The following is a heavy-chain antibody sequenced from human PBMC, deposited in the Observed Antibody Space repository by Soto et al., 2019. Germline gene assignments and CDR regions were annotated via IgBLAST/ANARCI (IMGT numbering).Heavy chain of an antibody. V-gene: IGHV3-21*06. CDR2: ISSRSNYT. J-gene: IGHJ6*03. Sequence: EVQLVESGGGLVKPGGSLRLSCVVSGFTFSSYSMNWVRQAPGKGLEWVSSISSRSNYTYYADSVKGRFTISRDNAKNAVYLQMNSLRAEDTALYYCARDFKESQYYYYCMDVWGKGTTVTVSS. D-gene: IGHD3-10*01. CDR3: ARDFKESQYYYYCMDV. CDR1: GFTFSSYS.